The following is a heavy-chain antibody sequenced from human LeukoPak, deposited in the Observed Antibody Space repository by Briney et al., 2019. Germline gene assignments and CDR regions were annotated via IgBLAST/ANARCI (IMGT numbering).Heavy chain of an antibody. J-gene: IGHJ6*03. D-gene: IGHD3-10*01. CDR2: INHSGST. Sequence: SETLSLTCAVYGGSFSGYYWSWIRQPPGKGLEWIGEINHSGSTNYNPSLKSRVTISVDTSKNQFSLKLSSVTAADTAVYYCAREDSGSYYNFYYFYMDVWGKGTTVTISS. CDR3: AREDSGSYYNFYYFYMDV. CDR1: GGSFSGYY. V-gene: IGHV4-34*01.